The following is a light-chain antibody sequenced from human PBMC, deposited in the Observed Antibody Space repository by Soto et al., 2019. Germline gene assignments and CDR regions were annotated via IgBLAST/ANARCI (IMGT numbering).Light chain of an antibody. J-gene: IGKJ4*01. CDR3: QQYYSYPLT. CDR1: QGIISY. V-gene: IGKV1-8*01. Sequence: AIRMTQSPSSLSASTGDRVTITCRASQGIISYLAWYQQKPGKAPKLLIYAASTLQSGVPSRFSGSGSETDFTRTISCLQSEDFATYYCQQYYSYPLTFGDGTKVEIK. CDR2: AAS.